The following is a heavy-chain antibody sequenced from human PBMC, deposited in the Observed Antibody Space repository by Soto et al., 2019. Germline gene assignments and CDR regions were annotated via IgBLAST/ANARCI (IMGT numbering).Heavy chain of an antibody. CDR1: RDTFTSYY. CDR2: INPHGGST. CDR3: ARSSGGNFGIIIEGTNWSAP. V-gene: IGHV1-46*01. J-gene: IGHJ5*02. Sequence: GASVKVSCKAPRDTFTSYYINWVRQAPGQGLEWMGVINPHGGSTAYAQKFKGRVTLTRDTSASTVYMEVSSLTSEDTAMYYCARSSGGNFGIIIEGTNWSAPRGQGTLVTVSS. D-gene: IGHD1-26*01.